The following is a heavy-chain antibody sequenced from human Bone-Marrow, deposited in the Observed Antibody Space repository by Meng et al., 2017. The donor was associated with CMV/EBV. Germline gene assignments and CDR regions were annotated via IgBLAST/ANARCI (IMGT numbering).Heavy chain of an antibody. CDR3: ARGVGYCSSTSCSRGWFVP. Sequence: SETLSLTCAVYGGSFSGYYWSWIRQPPGKGLEWIGEINHSGSTNYNPSLKSRVTISVDTSKNQFSLKLSSVTAADTAVYYCARGVGYCSSTSCSRGWFVPWGEGTLVTVSS. CDR2: INHSGST. CDR1: GGSFSGYY. J-gene: IGHJ5*02. V-gene: IGHV4-34*01. D-gene: IGHD2-2*01.